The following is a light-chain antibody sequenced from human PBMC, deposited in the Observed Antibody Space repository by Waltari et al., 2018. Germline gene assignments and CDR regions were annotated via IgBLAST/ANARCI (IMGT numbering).Light chain of an antibody. CDR2: GKY. CDR1: TSNIGNNY. CDR3: GTWDNTLSAV. V-gene: IGLV1-51*02. J-gene: IGLJ2*01. Sequence: QSVLTQPPSVSAAPGQKVTISCSGSTSNIGNNYVSWYQQFPGAVPKVLIYGKYKRAKGIPDRFSGSKSGTSATLDITGLQTGDEADYYCGTWDNTLSAVFGGGTKVTVL.